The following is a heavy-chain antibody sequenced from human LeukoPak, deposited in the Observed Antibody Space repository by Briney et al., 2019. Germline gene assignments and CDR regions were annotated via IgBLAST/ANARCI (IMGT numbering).Heavy chain of an antibody. D-gene: IGHD1-26*01. Sequence: PSKTLSLTCTVSGGSISGYYWTWIRQPPGKGLEWIGYIYYSGSTNYNPSLKSRVTISVDTSKNQFSLKLSSVTAADTAVYYCARAGGSGSYLSWFDPWGQGTLVTVSS. CDR2: IYYSGST. V-gene: IGHV4-59*08. CDR1: GGSISGYY. J-gene: IGHJ5*02. CDR3: ARAGGSGSYLSWFDP.